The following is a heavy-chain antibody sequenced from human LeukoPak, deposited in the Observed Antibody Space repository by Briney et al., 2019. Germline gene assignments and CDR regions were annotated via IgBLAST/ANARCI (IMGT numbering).Heavy chain of an antibody. V-gene: IGHV4-59*01. CDR2: VYYSGST. D-gene: IGHD7-27*01. J-gene: IGHJ4*02. Sequence: PSETLSLTCTVSGDFITAYYWSWLRQPPGKGLEWIGYVYYSGSTECNPSLRSRVTISLEMSKHQFSLNLTSVTAADTAVYYCASNTGTVFDYWGQGALVTVSS. CDR1: GDFITAYY. CDR3: ASNTGTVFDY.